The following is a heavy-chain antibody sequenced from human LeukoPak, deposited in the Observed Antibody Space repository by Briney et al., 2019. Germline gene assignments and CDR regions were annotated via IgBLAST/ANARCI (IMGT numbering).Heavy chain of an antibody. Sequence: SVKVSCKASGVTFSSYAISWVRQAPGQGLEWMVGIIPIFGTANYAQKFQGRVTMTTDTSTSTAYMELRSLRSDDTAVYYCARVGGYPKGVFDYWGQGTLVTVSS. V-gene: IGHV1-69*05. D-gene: IGHD3-22*01. CDR2: IIPIFGTA. CDR1: GVTFSSYA. CDR3: ARVGGYPKGVFDY. J-gene: IGHJ4*02.